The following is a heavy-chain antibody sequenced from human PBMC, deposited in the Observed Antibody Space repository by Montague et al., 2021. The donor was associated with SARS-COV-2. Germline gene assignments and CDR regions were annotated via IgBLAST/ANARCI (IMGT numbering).Heavy chain of an antibody. CDR3: ASALFLGQDV. CDR1: GDSFIGYY. V-gene: IGHV4-34*04. J-gene: IGHJ6*02. D-gene: IGHD3-16*01. Sequence: SETLSLTCAVHGDSFIGYYWCWSRQPPGKGLQWIGERNDSGSTNRYPSFKSRATISVASSKKKFYLTLRSVTDADTGFYYCASALFLGQDVWGQGTTVSVSS. CDR2: RNDSGST.